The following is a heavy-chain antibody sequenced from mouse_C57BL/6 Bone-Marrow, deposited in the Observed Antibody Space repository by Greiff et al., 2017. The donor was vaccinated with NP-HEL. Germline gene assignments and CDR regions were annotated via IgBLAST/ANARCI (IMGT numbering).Heavy chain of an antibody. J-gene: IGHJ3*01. V-gene: IGHV1-7*01. CDR1: GYTFTSYW. CDR2: INPSSGYT. D-gene: IGHD3-1*01. CDR3: ARLGIFLVPFAY. Sequence: VQVVESGAELAKPGASVKLSCKASGYTFTSYWMHWVKQRPGQGLEWIGYINPSSGYTKYNQKFKDKATLTADKSSSTAYMQLSSLSYEDSAVYYCARLGIFLVPFAYWGQGTLVTVSA.